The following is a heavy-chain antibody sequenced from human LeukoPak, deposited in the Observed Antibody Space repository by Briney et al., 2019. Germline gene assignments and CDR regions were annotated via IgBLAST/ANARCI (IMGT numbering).Heavy chain of an antibody. CDR1: GFTFSNYA. Sequence: TGGSLRLSCAASGFTFSNYAVHWVRQAPGKGLEWVAVISYDGSNKYYADSVKGRFTISRDNSKNTLYLQMNSLRAEDTAVYYCARGITMIVVVRDYFDYWGQGTLVTVSS. D-gene: IGHD3-22*01. J-gene: IGHJ4*02. CDR3: ARGITMIVVVRDYFDY. V-gene: IGHV3-30-3*01. CDR2: ISYDGSNK.